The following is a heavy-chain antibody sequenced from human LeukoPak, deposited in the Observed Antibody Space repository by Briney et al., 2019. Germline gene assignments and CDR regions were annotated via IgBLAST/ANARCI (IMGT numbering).Heavy chain of an antibody. V-gene: IGHV3-23*01. Sequence: GGSLRLSCAASGFTFSSYAMSWVRQAPGKGLEWVSAISGSGGSTYYADSVKGRFTISRDNSKNTLYLQMNSLRAEDTAVYYCAKVRRTYCYDSSGYLDYWGQGTLVTVSS. J-gene: IGHJ4*02. D-gene: IGHD3-22*01. CDR3: AKVRRTYCYDSSGYLDY. CDR2: ISGSGGST. CDR1: GFTFSSYA.